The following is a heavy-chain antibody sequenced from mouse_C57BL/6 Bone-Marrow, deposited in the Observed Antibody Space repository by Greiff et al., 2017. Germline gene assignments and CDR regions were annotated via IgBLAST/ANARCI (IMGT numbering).Heavy chain of an antibody. CDR2: INPNYGTT. CDR3: ATGLLYFDY. D-gene: IGHD2-3*01. J-gene: IGHJ2*01. Sequence: VQLKESGPELVKPGASVKISCKASGYSFTDYNMNWVKQSNGTSLEWIGVINPNYGTTSYNQKFKGKATLTVDISSSTAYMQLNSLTSEDSAVSYCATGLLYFDYWGQGTTLTVSS. CDR1: GYSFTDYN. V-gene: IGHV1-39*01.